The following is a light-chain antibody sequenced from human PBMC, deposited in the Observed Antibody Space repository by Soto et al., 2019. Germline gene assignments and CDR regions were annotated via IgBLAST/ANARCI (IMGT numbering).Light chain of an antibody. CDR1: SSNIGAGYD. J-gene: IGLJ2*01. CDR3: QSYDSSLSGRGV. V-gene: IGLV1-40*01. CDR2: GNS. Sequence: QSVLTQPPSVSGAPGLRVTISCTGSSSNIGAGYDVHWYQQLPGTAPKLLIYGNSNRPSGVPDRFSGSKSGTSASLAITGLQAEDEADYYCQSYDSSLSGRGVFGGGTKVTVL.